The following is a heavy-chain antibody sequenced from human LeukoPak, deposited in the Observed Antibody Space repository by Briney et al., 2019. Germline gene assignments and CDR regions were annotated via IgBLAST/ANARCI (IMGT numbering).Heavy chain of an antibody. V-gene: IGHV1-46*01. CDR2: INSSGGTT. Sequence: ASVKVSCKASGYSFSSYHMHWVQQAPGQGLEWMGIINSSGGTTTYAQKFQGRVTMTRDTSTYTVYMELSSLRSEDTAVYYCARVVKGGYDFWSGPYYFDYWGQRTLVTVSS. J-gene: IGHJ4*02. CDR1: GYSFSSYH. CDR3: ARVVKGGYDFWSGPYYFDY. D-gene: IGHD3-3*01.